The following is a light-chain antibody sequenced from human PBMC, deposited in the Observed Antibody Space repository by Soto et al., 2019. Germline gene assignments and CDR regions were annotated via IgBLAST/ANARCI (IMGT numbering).Light chain of an antibody. CDR1: QSVSSSY. CDR3: QKYGSSRT. CDR2: GAS. V-gene: IGKV3-20*01. Sequence: EIVLTQSPGTLSLSPGERATLSCRASQSVSSSYLAWYQQKPGQAPRLLIYGASSRATGIPDRFSGSGCGTDFTITISRLEPEDFAVYYCQKYGSSRTFGQGTKLEIK. J-gene: IGKJ2*02.